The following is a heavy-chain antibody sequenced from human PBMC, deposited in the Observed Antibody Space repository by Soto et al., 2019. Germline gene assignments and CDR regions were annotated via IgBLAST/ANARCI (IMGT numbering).Heavy chain of an antibody. CDR3: ARVDGGNSETWFDP. J-gene: IGHJ5*02. V-gene: IGHV4-30-2*01. CDR2: IYHSGST. CDR1: GGSISSGGYS. D-gene: IGHD2-21*02. Sequence: PSETLSLTCAVSGGSISSGGYSWSWIRQPPGKGLEWIGYIYHSGSTYYNPSLKSRVTISVDRSKNQFSLKLSSVTAADTAVYYCARVDGGNSETWFDPWGQGTLVTVSS.